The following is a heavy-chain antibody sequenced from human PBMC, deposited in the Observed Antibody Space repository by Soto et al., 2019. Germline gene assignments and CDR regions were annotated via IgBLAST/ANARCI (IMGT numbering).Heavy chain of an antibody. CDR3: ARDLVVAAITNWFDP. CDR1: GYTFTSYY. D-gene: IGHD2-15*01. CDR2: INPSGGST. Sequence: ASVKVSCKASGYTFTSYYMHWVRQAPGQGLEWMGIINPSGGSTSYAQKFQGRVTMTRDTSTSTVYMELSSLRSEDTAVYYCARDLVVAAITNWFDPWGQGTLAPVSS. J-gene: IGHJ5*02. V-gene: IGHV1-46*01.